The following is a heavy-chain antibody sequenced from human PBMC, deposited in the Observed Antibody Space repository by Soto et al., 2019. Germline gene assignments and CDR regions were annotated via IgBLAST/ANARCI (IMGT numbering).Heavy chain of an antibody. CDR2: IYYSGST. CDR3: ARADTDASVGY. V-gene: IGHV4-61*01. Sequence: SETLSLTCTVSGGSVSSGSYYWSWIRQPPGKGLEWIGYIYYSGSTNYNPSLKSRVTISVDTSKNQFSLKLSSVIAADTAVYYCARADTDASVGYWGQGTLVTVPQ. D-gene: IGHD3-16*01. J-gene: IGHJ4*02. CDR1: GGSVSSGSYY.